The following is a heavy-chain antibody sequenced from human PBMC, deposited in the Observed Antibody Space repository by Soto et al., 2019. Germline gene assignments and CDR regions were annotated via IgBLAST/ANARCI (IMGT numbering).Heavy chain of an antibody. D-gene: IGHD6-13*01. J-gene: IGHJ4*02. Sequence: ASVKVSCKASGGTFSSYAISWVRQAPGQGLEWMGGIIPIFGTANYAQKFQGRVTITADESTSTAYMELSSLRSEDTAVYYCATPEPQGCSSSWYGFDYWGQGTLVTVSS. CDR2: IIPIFGTA. CDR1: GGTFSSYA. CDR3: ATPEPQGCSSSWYGFDY. V-gene: IGHV1-69*13.